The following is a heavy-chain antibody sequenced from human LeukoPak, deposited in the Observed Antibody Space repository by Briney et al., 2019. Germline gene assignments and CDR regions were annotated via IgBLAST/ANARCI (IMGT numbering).Heavy chain of an antibody. Sequence: SETLSLTCTVSGGSISSSSYYWGWIRQPPGKGLEWIGSIYYSGSTYYNPSLKRRVTISVDTSKNQFSLKLSSVPAADTAVYYCARHQLLWIVGATTTPLDYWGQGTLVTVSS. CDR3: ARHQLLWIVGATTTPLDY. D-gene: IGHD1-26*01. CDR2: IYYSGST. CDR1: GGSISSSSYY. V-gene: IGHV4-39*01. J-gene: IGHJ4*02.